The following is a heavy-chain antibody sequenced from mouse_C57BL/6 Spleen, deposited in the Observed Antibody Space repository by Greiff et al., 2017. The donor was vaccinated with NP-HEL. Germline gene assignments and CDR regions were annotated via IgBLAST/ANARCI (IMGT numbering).Heavy chain of an antibody. D-gene: IGHD2-3*01. V-gene: IGHV5-17*01. CDR3: ARRDGYHLYAMDY. J-gene: IGHJ4*01. CDR2: ISSGSSTI. Sequence: EVKLMESGGGLVKPGGSLKLSCAASGFTFSDYGMHWVRQAPEKGLEWVAYISSGSSTIYYADTVKGRFTISRDNAKNTLFMQLTSLRSEDTAMYYCARRDGYHLYAMDYWGQGTSVTVSS. CDR1: GFTFSDYG.